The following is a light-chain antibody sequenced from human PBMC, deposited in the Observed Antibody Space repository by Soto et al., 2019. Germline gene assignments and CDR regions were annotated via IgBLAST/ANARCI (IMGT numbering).Light chain of an antibody. CDR1: SSDVGGYNS. V-gene: IGLV2-14*01. CDR2: DVS. Sequence: QSALTQPASVSGSPGQSITLSCTGTSSDVGGYNSVSWYQQHPGKAPKLMIYDVSNRPSGVSNRFSGSKSGNTASLTISGLQAEDEADYYCSSYSSSSTYIFGTGTKLTVL. J-gene: IGLJ1*01. CDR3: SSYSSSSTYI.